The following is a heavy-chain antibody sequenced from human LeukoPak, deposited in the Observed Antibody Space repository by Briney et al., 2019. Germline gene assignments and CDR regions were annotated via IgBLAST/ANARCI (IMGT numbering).Heavy chain of an antibody. J-gene: IGHJ4*02. CDR1: GGSFSGYY. CDR3: ARLNFWSGYTYYFDY. Sequence: SETLSLTCAVYGGSFSGYYWSWIRQPPGKGLEWIGEINHSGSTNYNPSLKSRVTISADTSKNQFSLKLSSVTAADTAVYYCARLNFWSGYTYYFDYWGQGTLVTVSS. CDR2: INHSGST. V-gene: IGHV4-34*01. D-gene: IGHD3-3*01.